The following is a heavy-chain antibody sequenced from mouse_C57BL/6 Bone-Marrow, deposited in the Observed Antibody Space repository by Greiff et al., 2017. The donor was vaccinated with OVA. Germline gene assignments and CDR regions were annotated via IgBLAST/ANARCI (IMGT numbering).Heavy chain of an antibody. CDR1: GYAFSSSW. V-gene: IGHV1-82*01. CDR3: ARSNYGSFCADWYFEV. Sequence: VQLQESGPELVKPGASVKISCKASGYAFSSSWMNWVKQRPGKGLEWIGRIYPGDGDTNYNGKFKGKATLTADKSSSTAYMQLSSLTSEDSAVYFCARSNYGSFCADWYFEVWGTGTTVTVSS. J-gene: IGHJ1*03. CDR2: IYPGDGDT. D-gene: IGHD1-1*01.